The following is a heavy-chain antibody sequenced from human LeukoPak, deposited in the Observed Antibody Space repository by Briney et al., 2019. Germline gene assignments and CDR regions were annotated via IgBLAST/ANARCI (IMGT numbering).Heavy chain of an antibody. CDR3: ARTTLGYSYGLQDY. CDR2: IYTSGST. J-gene: IGHJ4*02. D-gene: IGHD5-18*01. V-gene: IGHV4-4*07. CDR1: GGSMSSYY. Sequence: SETLSLTCTVSGGSMSSYYWSWIRQPAGKGLEWIGRIYTSGSTNYNPSLKSRVTMSVDTSKNQFSLKLTSVTAADTAVYYCARTTLGYSYGLQDYWGQGTLVAVSS.